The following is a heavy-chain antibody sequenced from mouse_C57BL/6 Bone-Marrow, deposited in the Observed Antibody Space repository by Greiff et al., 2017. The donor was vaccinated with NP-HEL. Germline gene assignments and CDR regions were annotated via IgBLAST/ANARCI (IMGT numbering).Heavy chain of an antibody. J-gene: IGHJ4*01. Sequence: VQLQQSGPGLVQPSQSLSITCTVSGFSLTSYGVHWVRQSPGKGLEWLGVIWSGGSTDYNAAFISRLSISKDNSKSQVFFKMNRLQADDTAIYYCASYEGYYVRYGMDYWGQGTSVTVSS. CDR2: IWSGGST. V-gene: IGHV2-2*01. CDR1: GFSLTSYG. CDR3: ASYEGYYVRYGMDY. D-gene: IGHD2-3*01.